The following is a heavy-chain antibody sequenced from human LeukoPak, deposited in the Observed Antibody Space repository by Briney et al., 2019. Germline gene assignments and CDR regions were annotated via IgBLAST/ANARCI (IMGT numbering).Heavy chain of an antibody. J-gene: IGHJ3*02. CDR2: INPNSGGT. CDR3: ARAFGGVIGGDAFDI. CDR1: GYTFTGYY. Sequence: GASVKVSCKASGYTFTGYYMHWVRQAPGQGLEWMGWINPNSGGTNYAQKFQGWVTMTRDTSISTAYMELSRLRSDDTAVYYCARAFGGVIGGDAFDIWGQGTMVTVSS. D-gene: IGHD3-16*02. V-gene: IGHV1-2*04.